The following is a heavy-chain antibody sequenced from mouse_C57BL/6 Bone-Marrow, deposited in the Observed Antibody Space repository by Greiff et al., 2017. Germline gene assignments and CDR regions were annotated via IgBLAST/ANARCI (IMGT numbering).Heavy chain of an antibody. J-gene: IGHJ4*01. D-gene: IGHD1-1*01. Sequence: VQLQQSGPGLVQPSQSLSITCTVSGFSLTSYGVHWVRQSPGKGLEWLGVIWSGGRTDYNAAFISRLSISKDNSKSQVFFKMNSLQADDTAIYYCARRGFITTVVGPFYAMDYWGQGASVTVSS. CDR1: GFSLTSYG. CDR3: ARRGFITTVVGPFYAMDY. V-gene: IGHV2-2*01. CDR2: IWSGGRT.